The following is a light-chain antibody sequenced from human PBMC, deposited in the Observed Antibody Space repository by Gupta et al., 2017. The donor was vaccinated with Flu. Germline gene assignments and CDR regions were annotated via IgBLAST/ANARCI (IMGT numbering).Light chain of an antibody. J-gene: IGKJ1*01. CDR1: ASVSSSS. CDR3: HQYGNSPET. CDR2: GAS. V-gene: IGKV3-20*01. Sequence: ISLTQSPDPLSLSPGEKATLSCRASASVSSSSLAWYQKQPGRAPRLLIYGASRRATGIPDRFSGSESGTDFTPTISRLEPEDFAVYYCHQYGNSPETIGQWTRVDIK.